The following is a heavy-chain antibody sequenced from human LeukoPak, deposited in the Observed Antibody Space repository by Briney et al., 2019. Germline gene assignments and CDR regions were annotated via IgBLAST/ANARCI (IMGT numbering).Heavy chain of an antibody. CDR3: AKDRANWAIDD. Sequence: GGSLRLSCAASGFTFSSYSMNWVRQAPGKGLEWVSSISSSSSYIYYADSVKGRFTISRDNAKNSLYLQMNSLRAEDTAVYYCAKDRANWAIDDWGQGTQVTVSS. J-gene: IGHJ4*02. D-gene: IGHD3-16*01. CDR1: GFTFSSYS. V-gene: IGHV3-21*01. CDR2: ISSSSSYI.